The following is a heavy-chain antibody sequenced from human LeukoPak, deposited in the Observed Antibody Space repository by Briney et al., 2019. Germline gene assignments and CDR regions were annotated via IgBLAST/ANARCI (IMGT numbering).Heavy chain of an antibody. Sequence: ASVKVSCKVSGYTLTELSMHWVRQAPGKGLGWMGGFDPEDGETIYAQKFQGRVTMTEDTSTDTAYMELSSLRSEDTAVYYCATGSSATGGMDVWGQGTTVTVSS. CDR2: FDPEDGET. J-gene: IGHJ6*02. CDR3: ATGSSATGGMDV. CDR1: GYTLTELS. V-gene: IGHV1-24*01. D-gene: IGHD3-9*01.